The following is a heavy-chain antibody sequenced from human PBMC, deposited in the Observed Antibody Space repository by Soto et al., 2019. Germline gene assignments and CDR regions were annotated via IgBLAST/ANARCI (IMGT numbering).Heavy chain of an antibody. CDR1: GGSISSSSYY. J-gene: IGHJ5*02. V-gene: IGHV4-39*01. CDR3: ATYPRVKEKAWFDP. CDR2: IYYSGST. Sequence: QLQLQESGPGLVKPSETLSLTCTVSGGSISSSSYYWGWIRQPPGKGLEWIGSIYYSGSTYYNPSLKSRVTISVDTSKNQFSLKLSSVTAADTAVYYCATYPRVKEKAWFDPWGQGTLVTVSS.